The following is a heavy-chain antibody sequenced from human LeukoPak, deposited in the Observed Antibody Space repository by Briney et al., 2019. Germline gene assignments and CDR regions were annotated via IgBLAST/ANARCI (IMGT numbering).Heavy chain of an antibody. CDR1: GYTFTTYH. CDR2: FNPSGGST. Sequence: GASVKVSCKASGYTFTTYHIHWVRKAPGQGLEWMGIFNPSGGSTSYAQKFRGRVTMTRDTSTSTVYMEMSRLRSEDTAVYYCAKRRGSNLYGELDYWGQGTLVTVSS. CDR3: AKRRGSNLYGELDY. V-gene: IGHV1-46*01. D-gene: IGHD6-13*01. J-gene: IGHJ4*02.